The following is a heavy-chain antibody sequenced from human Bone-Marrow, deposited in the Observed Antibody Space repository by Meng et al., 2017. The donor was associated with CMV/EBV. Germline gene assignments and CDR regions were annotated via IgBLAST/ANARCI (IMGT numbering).Heavy chain of an antibody. J-gene: IGHJ4*02. V-gene: IGHV3-21*01. Sequence: GGSLRLSCAASGFTFSSYSMNWVRQAPGKGLEWVSSISSSTSYIYYADSVKGRFTISRDNAKNSLYLQMNSLRAEDTAVYYCARESPVARPDYWGQGTLVTVSS. CDR1: GFTFSSYS. CDR3: ARESPVARPDY. CDR2: ISSSTSYI. D-gene: IGHD2-15*01.